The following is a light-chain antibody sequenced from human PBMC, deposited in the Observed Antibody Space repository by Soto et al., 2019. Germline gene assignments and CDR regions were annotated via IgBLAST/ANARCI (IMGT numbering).Light chain of an antibody. CDR1: QSVSSSY. CDR3: QQYGSSPLT. CDR2: AAS. Sequence: EIVLTQSPGTLSLSPGERATLCCRASQSVSSSYLAWYQQKPGQAPRLLIYAASSRATGIPDRFSGSGSGTDFTLTISRLEPEDFAVYYCQQYGSSPLTFGGGTKVDIK. J-gene: IGKJ4*01. V-gene: IGKV3-20*01.